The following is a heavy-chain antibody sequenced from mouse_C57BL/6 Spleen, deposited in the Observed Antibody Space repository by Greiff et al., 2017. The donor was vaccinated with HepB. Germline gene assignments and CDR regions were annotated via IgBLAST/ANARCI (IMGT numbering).Heavy chain of an antibody. CDR3: TTIRSTGTPFDY. D-gene: IGHD5-1*01. J-gene: IGHJ2*01. V-gene: IGHV14-4*01. CDR1: GFNIKDDY. CDR2: IDPENGDT. Sequence: EVQLQQSGAELVRPGASVKLSCTASGFNIKDDYMHWVKQRPEQGLEWIGWIDPENGDTEYASKFQGKATITADTYSNTAYLQLSSLTSEDTAVYYCTTIRSTGTPFDYWGQGTTLTVSS.